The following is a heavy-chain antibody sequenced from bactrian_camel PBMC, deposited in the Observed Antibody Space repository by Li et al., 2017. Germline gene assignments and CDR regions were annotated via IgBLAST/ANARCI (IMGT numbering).Heavy chain of an antibody. Sequence: HVQLVESGGGSVMAGESLTLSCTASRFDLGGVDIHWFRQAPGKEREGVAAIDSDGRTSYADSVKGRFTISQDINKNTVFLQMNSLKPEDTAMYYCAADCGPRAYEYNYWGQGTQVTVS. V-gene: IGHV3S63*01. J-gene: IGHJ4*01. CDR3: AADCGPRAYEYNY. CDR1: RFDLGGVD. CDR2: IDSDGRT.